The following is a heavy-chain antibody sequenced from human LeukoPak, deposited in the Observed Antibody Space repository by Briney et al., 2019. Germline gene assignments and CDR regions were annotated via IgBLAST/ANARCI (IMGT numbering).Heavy chain of an antibody. J-gene: IGHJ4*02. V-gene: IGHV3-21*01. CDR3: ARGKPPGGVGATD. D-gene: IGHD1-26*01. CDR2: ISSSSSYI. CDR1: GFTFSSYS. Sequence: GGSLRLSCAASGFTFSSYSMNWVRQAPGKGLEWVSSISSSSSYIYYADSVKGRFTISRDNAKNPLYLQMNSLRAEDTAVYYCARGKPPGGVGATDWGQGTLVTVSS.